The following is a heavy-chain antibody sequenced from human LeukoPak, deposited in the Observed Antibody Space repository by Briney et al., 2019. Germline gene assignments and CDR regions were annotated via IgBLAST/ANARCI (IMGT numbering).Heavy chain of an antibody. D-gene: IGHD2-2*01. CDR2: ISGSGSST. CDR3: AKGYCSGTRCYGRFDP. Sequence: GGSLRLSCAASGFTFSSYAMSWVRQAPGKGLEWVSGISGSGSSTYYADSVKGRFTISRDNAKNSLYLQMNSLRAEDTAVYYCAKGYCSGTRCYGRFDPWGQGTLVTVSS. V-gene: IGHV3-23*01. CDR1: GFTFSSYA. J-gene: IGHJ5*02.